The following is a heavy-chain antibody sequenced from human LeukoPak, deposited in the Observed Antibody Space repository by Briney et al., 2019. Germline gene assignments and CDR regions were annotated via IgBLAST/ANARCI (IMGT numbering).Heavy chain of an antibody. CDR3: ARGNMEWLPFDY. D-gene: IGHD5-12*01. Sequence: ASVKVSRKTSGYSFTGYFTHWVRQAPGQGLEWMGWINPNSGGTKYAQKFQGRVTMTRDTSISTAYMELSRLRSDDRAVYYCARGNMEWLPFDYWGQGTLVTVSS. V-gene: IGHV1-2*02. J-gene: IGHJ4*02. CDR2: INPNSGGT. CDR1: GYSFTGYF.